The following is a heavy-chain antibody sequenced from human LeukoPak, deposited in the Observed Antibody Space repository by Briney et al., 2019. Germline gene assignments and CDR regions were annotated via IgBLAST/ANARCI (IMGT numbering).Heavy chain of an antibody. J-gene: IGHJ4*02. CDR2: IGGSGGST. CDR1: GFTFSSYA. CDR3: AKDRVRGEYYLDY. D-gene: IGHD3-10*01. Sequence: GGSLRLSCAASGFTFSSYAMSWVRQAPGKGLEWVSGIGGSGGSTNYADSVKGRCTISRDNSKNTLYLQMNSLRGEDTAVYYCAKDRVRGEYYLDYWGQGTLVTVSS. V-gene: IGHV3-23*01.